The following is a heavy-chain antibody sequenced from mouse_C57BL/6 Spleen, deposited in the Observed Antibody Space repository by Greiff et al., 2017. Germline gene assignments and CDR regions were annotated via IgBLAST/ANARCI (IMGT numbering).Heavy chain of an antibody. CDR1: GFTFSSYA. V-gene: IGHV5-4*01. CDR2: ISDGGSYT. Sequence: EVQRVESGGGLVKPGGSLKLSCAASGFTFSSYAMSWVRQTPEKRLEWVATISDGGSYTYYPDNVKGRFTISRDNAKNNLYLQMSNLKSEDTAMYYCARDERRGPGNYFDYWGQGTTLTVSS. CDR3: ARDERRGPGNYFDY. J-gene: IGHJ2*01.